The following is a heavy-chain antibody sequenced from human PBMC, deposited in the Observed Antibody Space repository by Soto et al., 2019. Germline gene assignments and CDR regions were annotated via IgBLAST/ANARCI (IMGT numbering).Heavy chain of an antibody. Sequence: QITLNESGPTQVKPRQTLTLTCTFSGFSLTTSGVGVGWIRQSPGKAPEWLALLYWDGDKRYSPSLKSRLTITKDTSKNQVVLTMADLDPADTATYYCAHRVLRTVFGLVTTTAIYFDFWGQGTPVAVSS. V-gene: IGHV2-5*02. CDR2: LYWDGDK. CDR1: GFSLTTSGVG. D-gene: IGHD3-3*01. J-gene: IGHJ4*02. CDR3: AHRVLRTVFGLVTTTAIYFDF.